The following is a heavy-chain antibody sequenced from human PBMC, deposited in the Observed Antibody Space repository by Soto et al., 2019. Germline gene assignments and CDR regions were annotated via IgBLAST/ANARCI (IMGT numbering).Heavy chain of an antibody. Sequence: ASVKVSCKASGYTFNSHAIHWMRKAPGQRLEWMGWINAGNGNTYYSEKFKGRVSLTRDTVATTVYMELTSLTSEDTGVYYCARDQSGIGWYVDWFDPWGQGTLVTVS. V-gene: IGHV1-3*01. D-gene: IGHD6-19*01. CDR1: GYTFNSHA. CDR3: ARDQSGIGWYVDWFDP. CDR2: INAGNGNT. J-gene: IGHJ5*02.